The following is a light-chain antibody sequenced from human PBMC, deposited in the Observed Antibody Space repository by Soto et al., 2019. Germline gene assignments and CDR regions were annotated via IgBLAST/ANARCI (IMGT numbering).Light chain of an antibody. CDR3: AAWDDSLDAYV. J-gene: IGLJ1*01. CDR1: SSNIGSNN. V-gene: IGLV1-44*01. CDR2: SNN. Sequence: QSVLTQPPSASGTPGQRVTISCSGSSSNIGSNNVNWYQQLPGAAPKLLIHSNNQRPSGVPDRFSGSKSGTSASLAISGLQSEDEADYYCAAWDDSLDAYVFGTGTKVTVL.